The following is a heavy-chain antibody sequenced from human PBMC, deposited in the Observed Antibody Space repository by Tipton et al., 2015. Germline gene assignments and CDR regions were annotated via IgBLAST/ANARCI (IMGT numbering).Heavy chain of an antibody. CDR3: ASAAYSSSWWGGYFQD. Sequence: SLRLSCAASGFTFTTYAMNWVRQAPGKGLEWVSVISASGRSTNYADSVKGRFTISRDDSKNTLYLQMDNLRAEDTAVYYCASAAYSSSWWGGYFQDWGQGTLVTVSS. D-gene: IGHD6-13*01. V-gene: IGHV3-23*01. CDR1: GFTFTTYA. J-gene: IGHJ1*01. CDR2: ISASGRST.